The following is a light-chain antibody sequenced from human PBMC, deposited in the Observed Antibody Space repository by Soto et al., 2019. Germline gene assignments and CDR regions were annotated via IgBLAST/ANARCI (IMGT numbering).Light chain of an antibody. CDR2: DVS. J-gene: IGLJ1*01. CDR1: SSDVGGYNY. CDR3: SSDTSSSTLV. V-gene: IGLV2-14*01. Sequence: QYALTQPASVSGSPGQSITISCTGNSSDVGGYNYVSWYQQHPGKAPKLMIYDVSNRPSGVSNRFYGIKSGNTASLTISGLQAEDEADYYCSSDTSSSTLVFGTGTK.